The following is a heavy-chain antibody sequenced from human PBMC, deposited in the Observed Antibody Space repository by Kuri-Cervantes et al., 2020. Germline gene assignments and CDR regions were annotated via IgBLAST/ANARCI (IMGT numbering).Heavy chain of an antibody. CDR2: IGTAGDT. Sequence: GESLKISCAASGFTFSSYDMHWVRQATGKGLEWVSAIGTAGDTYYPGSVKGRFTISRENAKNSLYLQMNSLRDEDTAVYYCARDQGRDNWNYHYYMDVWGKGTTVTVSS. D-gene: IGHD1-20*01. CDR1: GFTFSSYD. J-gene: IGHJ6*03. V-gene: IGHV3-13*01. CDR3: ARDQGRDNWNYHYYMDV.